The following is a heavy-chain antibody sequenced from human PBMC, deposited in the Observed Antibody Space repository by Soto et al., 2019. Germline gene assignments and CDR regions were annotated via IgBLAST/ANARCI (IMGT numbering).Heavy chain of an antibody. D-gene: IGHD2-2*01. CDR3: ARDRAYCSSKGCWNCEK. J-gene: IGHJ4*01. V-gene: IGHV1-2*02. CDR1: GYTFTGYY. CDR2: INPKSGGT. Sequence: ASVQVSCKAAGYTFTGYYMHWVRQAPGQGLEWMGWINPKSGGTNYAQKFQGRVTMTRDTSISTAYMELSRLRSDDTAVYYCARDRAYCSSKGCWNCEKWGHGTRVTVAS.